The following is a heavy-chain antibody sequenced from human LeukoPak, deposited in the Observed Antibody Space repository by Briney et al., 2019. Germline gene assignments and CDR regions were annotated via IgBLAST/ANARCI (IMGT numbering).Heavy chain of an antibody. J-gene: IGHJ6*04. Sequence: PSETLSLTCTVSGGSISSYYWSWIRQPPGKGLEWIGYIYYSGSTNYNPSLKSRVTISVDTSKNQFSLKLSSVTAADTAVYYCVRELDYYGSGSYSYYYGMDVWGKGTAVTVSS. CDR2: IYYSGST. CDR1: GGSISSYY. CDR3: VRELDYYGSGSYSYYYGMDV. V-gene: IGHV4-59*01. D-gene: IGHD3-10*01.